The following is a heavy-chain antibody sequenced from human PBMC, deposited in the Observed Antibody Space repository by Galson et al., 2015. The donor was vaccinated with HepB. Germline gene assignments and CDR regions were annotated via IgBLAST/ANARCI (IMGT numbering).Heavy chain of an antibody. V-gene: IGHV4-34*01. J-gene: IGHJ6*02. CDR3: AKGGGGYCSGGSCRPLRY. D-gene: IGHD2-15*01. CDR1: GGSFSGYY. Sequence: LSLTCAVYGGSFSGYYWSWIRQPPGKGLEWIGEINHSGSTNYNPSLKSRVTISVDTSKNQFSLKLSSVTAADTAVYYCAKGGGGYCSGGSCRPLRYWGQGTTVTVSS. CDR2: INHSGST.